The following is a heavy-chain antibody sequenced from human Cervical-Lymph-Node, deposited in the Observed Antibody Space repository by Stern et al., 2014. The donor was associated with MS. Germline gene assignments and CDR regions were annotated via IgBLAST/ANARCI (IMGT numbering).Heavy chain of an antibody. Sequence: QVQLVESGPGLVKPSETLSLTCSVSGGSISRSTYYWGWIRQPPGKGLEWIGSIYYSGTTYYNPSLKSRVTIDTSTNPFSLRLTSVTAADTAVYYCARHDGWLPHYWSQGTLVTVSS. J-gene: IGHJ4*02. CDR3: ARHDGWLPHY. V-gene: IGHV4-39*01. CDR2: IYYSGTT. CDR1: GGSISRSTYY. D-gene: IGHD5-12*01.